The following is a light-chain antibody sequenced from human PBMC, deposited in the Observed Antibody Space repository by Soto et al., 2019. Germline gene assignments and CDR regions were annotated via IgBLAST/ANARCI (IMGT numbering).Light chain of an antibody. CDR1: SSDVGSYDF. CDR2: EVT. CDR3: SSFTTTNTWV. Sequence: QSALTQPTSVSGSPGQSITISCTGTSSDVGSYDFVSWFQQHPDKAPKLMIYEVTNRPSGVSYRFSGSKSGNTASLTISGLQAEDEADYYCSSFTTTNTWVFGGGTKVTVL. V-gene: IGLV2-14*01. J-gene: IGLJ3*02.